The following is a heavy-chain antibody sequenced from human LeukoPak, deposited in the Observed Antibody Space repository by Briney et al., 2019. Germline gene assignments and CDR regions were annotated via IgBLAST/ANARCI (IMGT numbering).Heavy chain of an antibody. CDR3: ARARVSMVRGVISATYFDY. D-gene: IGHD3-10*01. V-gene: IGHV5-51*01. CDR1: GYSFTSYW. CDR2: IYPGDSDT. J-gene: IGHJ4*02. Sequence: GASLQISCKGSGYSFTSYWIGWVRQKPGKGLEWMGIIYPGDSDTRYSPSFQGQVTISADKSISTAYLQWSSLKASDTAMYYCARARVSMVRGVISATYFDYWGQGTLVSVSS.